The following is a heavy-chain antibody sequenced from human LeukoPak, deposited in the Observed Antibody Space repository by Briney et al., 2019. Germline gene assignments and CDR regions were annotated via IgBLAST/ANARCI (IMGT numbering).Heavy chain of an antibody. CDR2: ISSTRSPI. D-gene: IGHD2/OR15-2a*01. CDR3: ATESIPDY. V-gene: IGHV3-48*01. CDR1: GLTFSSYS. Sequence: PGRSLRLSCAVSGLTFSSYSMNWVRQAPRKGLEWVSYISSTRSPIHYADSVKGRFTISRDNAKNSLYLQMNSLRAEDTAVYYCATESIPDYWGQRTLVTVSP. J-gene: IGHJ4*02.